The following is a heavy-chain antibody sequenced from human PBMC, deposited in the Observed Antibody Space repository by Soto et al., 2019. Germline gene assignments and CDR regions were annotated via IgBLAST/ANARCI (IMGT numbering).Heavy chain of an antibody. CDR2: IYSGGST. CDR3: TTSNYYESGTYPQAPFDY. Sequence: GGSLRLSCAASGFTVSSNYMSWVRQAPGKGLEWVSVIYSGGSTYYADSVKGRFTISRDNSKNTLYLDMNSLKTEDTALYYCTTSNYYESGTYPQAPFDYWGPGTLVTVSS. CDR1: GFTVSSNY. J-gene: IGHJ4*02. V-gene: IGHV3-66*01. D-gene: IGHD3-10*01.